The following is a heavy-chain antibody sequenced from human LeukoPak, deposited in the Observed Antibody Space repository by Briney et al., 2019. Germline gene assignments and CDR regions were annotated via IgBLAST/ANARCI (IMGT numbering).Heavy chain of an antibody. Sequence: RPSETLSLTCTVSGGSISSSSYYWGWIRQPPGKGLEWIGSIYYSGSTYYNPSLKSRVTISVDTSKNQLSLKLSSVTAADTAVYYCAGGPRYYDILTGYSNWFDPWGQGTLVTVSS. V-gene: IGHV4-39*01. CDR2: IYYSGST. D-gene: IGHD3-9*01. J-gene: IGHJ5*02. CDR1: GGSISSSSYY. CDR3: AGGPRYYDILTGYSNWFDP.